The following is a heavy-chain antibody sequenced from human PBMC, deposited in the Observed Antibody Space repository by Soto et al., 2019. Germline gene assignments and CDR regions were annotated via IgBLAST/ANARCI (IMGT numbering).Heavy chain of an antibody. CDR2: IIPIFGTA. D-gene: IGHD5-12*01. V-gene: IGHV1-69*01. CDR3: AFTKNFLNSGYDLWWFDP. J-gene: IGHJ5*02. Sequence: QVQLVQSGAEVKKPGSSVKVSCKASGGTFSSYAISWVRQAPGQGLEWMGGIIPIFGTANYAQKFQGRVTITADESTSTAYMELSSLRSEDTAVYYCAFTKNFLNSGYDLWWFDPWGQGTLVTVSS. CDR1: GGTFSSYA.